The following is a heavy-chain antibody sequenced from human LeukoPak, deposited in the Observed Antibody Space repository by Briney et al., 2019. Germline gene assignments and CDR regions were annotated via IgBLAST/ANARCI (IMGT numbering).Heavy chain of an antibody. CDR1: GFTFSSYS. V-gene: IGHV3-21*01. CDR3: AGDTAMAPRVDY. CDR2: ISSSSSYI. D-gene: IGHD5-18*01. J-gene: IGHJ4*02. Sequence: GRSLRLSCAASGFTFSSYSMNWVRQAPGKGLEWVSSISSSSSYIYYADSVKGRFTISRDNAKNSLYLQMNSLRAEDTAVYYCAGDTAMAPRVDYWGQGTLVTVSS.